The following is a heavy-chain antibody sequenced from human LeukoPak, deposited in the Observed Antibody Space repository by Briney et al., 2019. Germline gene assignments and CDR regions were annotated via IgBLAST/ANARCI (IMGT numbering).Heavy chain of an antibody. CDR1: GFTFTTYS. CDR3: TRAGQLELY. CDR2: IKSKTDGGTT. V-gene: IGHV3-15*01. Sequence: PGGSLRLSCAASGFTFTTYSMHWVRQAPGKGLEWVGRIKSKTDGGTTDYAAPVKGRFTISRDDSKNTLYLQMNSLRTEDTAVYYCTRAGQLELYWGQGTLVTVSS. D-gene: IGHD1-1*01. J-gene: IGHJ4*02.